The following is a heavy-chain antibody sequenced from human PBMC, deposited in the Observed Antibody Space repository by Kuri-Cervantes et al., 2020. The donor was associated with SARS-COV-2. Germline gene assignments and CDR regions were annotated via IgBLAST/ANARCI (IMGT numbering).Heavy chain of an antibody. D-gene: IGHD4/OR15-4a*01. V-gene: IGHV3-74*01. CDR2: INGDGSSV. J-gene: IGHJ4*02. CDR3: ARQATMANPDY. Sequence: GESLKISCAASGFTFNNYWMHWVRQTPGKGLVWVSRINGDGSSVSYADPVKGRFTISRDSATNTLFLQMTSLRAEDTALYYCARQATMANPDYWAREPWSRLL. CDR1: GFTFNNYW.